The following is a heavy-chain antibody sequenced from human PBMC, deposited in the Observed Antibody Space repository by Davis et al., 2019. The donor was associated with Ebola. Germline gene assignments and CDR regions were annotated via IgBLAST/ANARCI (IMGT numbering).Heavy chain of an antibody. D-gene: IGHD3-10*01. Sequence: GGSLRLSCAASGFIVSDKYMSWVRQAPGKGLEWVSVIYRDGRTYHADSVKGRFTISRDNSKNTVYLQMNSLGDEDTAVYYCVREWFGETDWGQGTLVTVSS. V-gene: IGHV3-53*01. CDR2: IYRDGRT. J-gene: IGHJ4*02. CDR1: GFIVSDKY. CDR3: VREWFGETD.